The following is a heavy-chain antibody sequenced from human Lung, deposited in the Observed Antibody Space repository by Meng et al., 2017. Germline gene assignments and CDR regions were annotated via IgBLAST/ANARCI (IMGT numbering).Heavy chain of an antibody. CDR1: GFTFSNAY. D-gene: IGHD5-12*01. V-gene: IGHV3-15*01. J-gene: IGHJ4*02. CDR3: SGHIDY. CDR2: IKSKPDGETI. Sequence: GQFVGSGVGLVKPGGSLRLSCEGSGFTFSNAYMTWVRQVPGKRLEWVGRIKSKPDGETIDYAAPVKGRFTISRDDSKNTVYLQMNSLKTEDTAVYYCSGHIDYWGQGTLVTVSS.